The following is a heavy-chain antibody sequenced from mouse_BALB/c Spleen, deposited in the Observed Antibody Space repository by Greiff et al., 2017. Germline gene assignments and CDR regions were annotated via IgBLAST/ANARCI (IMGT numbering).Heavy chain of an antibody. CDR2: ISYSGST. D-gene: IGHD1-2*01. Sequence: DVKLVESGPGLVKPSQSLSLTCTVTGYSITSDYAWNWIRQFPGNKLEWMGYISYSGSTSYNPSLKSRISITRDTSKNQFFLQLNSVTTEDTATYYCARNYGPDYWGQGTTLTVSS. CDR3: ARNYGPDY. V-gene: IGHV3-2*02. CDR1: GYSITSDYA. J-gene: IGHJ2*01.